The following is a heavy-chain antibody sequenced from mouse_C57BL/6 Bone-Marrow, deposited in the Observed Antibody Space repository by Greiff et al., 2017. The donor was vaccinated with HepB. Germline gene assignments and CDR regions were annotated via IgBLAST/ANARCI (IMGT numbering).Heavy chain of an antibody. CDR1: GFNIKDDY. J-gene: IGHJ3*01. D-gene: IGHD2-4*01. CDR3: TTGGDYVWFAY. Sequence: VQLQQSGAELVRPGASVKLSCTASGFNIKDDYMHWVKQRPEQGLEWIGWIDHENGDTESASKFQGKATITADTSSNTASLQLSSLTSEDTAVYYCTTGGDYVWFAYWGPGTLVTVSA. V-gene: IGHV14-4*01. CDR2: IDHENGDT.